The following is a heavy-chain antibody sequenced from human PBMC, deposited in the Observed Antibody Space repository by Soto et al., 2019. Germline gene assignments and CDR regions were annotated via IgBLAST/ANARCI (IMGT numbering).Heavy chain of an antibody. CDR1: GYTFTGHY. CDR3: GRGRSGQLVVFY. Sequence: ASVKVSCKASGYTFTGHYIHWVRQAPGQGPEWMGEIGPASGDTRYAQKFQGRVTMTRDTSITTVYMELNNLSPDDTAVYYCGRGRSGQLVVFYWGQGTPVTVSS. D-gene: IGHD3-10*01. V-gene: IGHV1-2*02. CDR2: IGPASGDT. J-gene: IGHJ4*02.